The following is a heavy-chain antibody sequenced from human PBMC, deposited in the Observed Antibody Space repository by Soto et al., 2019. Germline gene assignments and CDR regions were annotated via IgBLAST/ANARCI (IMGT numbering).Heavy chain of an antibody. V-gene: IGHV1-69*02. J-gene: IGHJ6*02. CDR3: ARAADDYDFWSGYYPYYYYGMDV. Sequence: GASVKVSCKASGGTFSSYTISWVRQAPGQGLEWMGRIIPILGIANYAQKFQGRVTITADKSTSTAYMELSSLRSEDTAVYYCARAADDYDFWSGYYPYYYYGMDVWGQGTTVTVSS. CDR2: IIPILGIA. D-gene: IGHD3-3*01. CDR1: GGTFSSYT.